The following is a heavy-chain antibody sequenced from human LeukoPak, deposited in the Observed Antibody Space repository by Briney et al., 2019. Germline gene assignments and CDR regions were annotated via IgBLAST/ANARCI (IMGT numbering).Heavy chain of an antibody. J-gene: IGHJ4*02. Sequence: KTSEPLSLTCTVPGDSISSSSYYWRWLRQPPGKGLEWIGSIYYSGSTYYNPSLKSRFTTSVDTSKNQFSLKLSSVTAADTAVYYCARNSSSGGGYFDYWGQGTLVTVSS. V-gene: IGHV4-39*01. CDR1: GDSISSSSYY. D-gene: IGHD6-6*01. CDR3: ARNSSSGGGYFDY. CDR2: IYYSGST.